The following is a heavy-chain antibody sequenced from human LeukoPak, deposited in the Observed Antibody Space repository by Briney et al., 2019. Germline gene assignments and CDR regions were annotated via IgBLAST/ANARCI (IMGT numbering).Heavy chain of an antibody. J-gene: IGHJ3*02. CDR1: GGSFSGYY. Sequence: SETLSLTCAVYGGSFSGYYWSWIRQPPGKGLEWIGEINHSGSTNYNPSLKSRVTISVDTSKNQFSLKLSSVTAADTAVYYCARVPSSYDFWSDYSRRIDVAFDIWGQGTMVTVSS. CDR2: INHSGST. CDR3: ARVPSSYDFWSDYSRRIDVAFDI. D-gene: IGHD3-3*01. V-gene: IGHV4-34*01.